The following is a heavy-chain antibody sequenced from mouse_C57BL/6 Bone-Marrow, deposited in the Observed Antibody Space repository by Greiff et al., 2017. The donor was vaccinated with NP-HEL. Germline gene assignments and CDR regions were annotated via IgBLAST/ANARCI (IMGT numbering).Heavy chain of an antibody. CDR3: ARKGKFYYDWYNYAMDY. V-gene: IGHV14-3*01. Sequence: EVQLQESVAELVRPGASVKLSCTASGFNIKNTYMHWVKQRPEQGLEWIGRIDPANGNTKYAPKFQGKATITADTSSNTAYLQLSSLTSEDTAIYYCARKGKFYYDWYNYAMDYWGQGTAVTVSA. CDR1: GFNIKNTY. J-gene: IGHJ4*01. D-gene: IGHD2-4*01. CDR2: IDPANGNT.